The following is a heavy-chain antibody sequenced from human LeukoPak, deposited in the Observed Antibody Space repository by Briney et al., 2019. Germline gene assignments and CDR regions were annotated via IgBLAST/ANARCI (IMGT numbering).Heavy chain of an antibody. D-gene: IGHD3-22*01. CDR3: TRGLYHESSGPDAFDI. CDR2: ISSSSSYI. V-gene: IGHV3-21*01. J-gene: IGHJ3*02. Sequence: GGSLRLSCAASGFSFSNYCMNWVRQAPGKGLEWVSSISSSSSYIYYADSLKGRFTISRDNAKNSLYLEIHSLTADDMAVYYCTRGLYHESSGPDAFDIWGQGTMVTVSS. CDR1: GFSFSNYC.